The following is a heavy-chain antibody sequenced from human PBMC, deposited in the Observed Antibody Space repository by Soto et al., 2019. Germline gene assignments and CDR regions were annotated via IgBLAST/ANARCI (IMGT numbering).Heavy chain of an antibody. CDR1: GFTVSSNY. Sequence: EVQLVESGGGLVQPGGSLRLSCAASGFTVSSNYMSWVRQAPGKGLEWVSVIYSGGSTYYADSVKGRFTISRHNSKNTLYLQMNSLRAEDTAVYYCARDIPAHYYYYMDVWGKGTTVTVSS. CDR3: ARDIPAHYYYYMDV. V-gene: IGHV3-53*04. CDR2: IYSGGST. D-gene: IGHD2-21*01. J-gene: IGHJ6*03.